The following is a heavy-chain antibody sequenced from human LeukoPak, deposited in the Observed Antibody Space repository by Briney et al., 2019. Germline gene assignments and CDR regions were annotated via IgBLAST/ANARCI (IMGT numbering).Heavy chain of an antibody. J-gene: IGHJ6*02. D-gene: IGHD6-19*01. CDR2: ISSSSSTI. V-gene: IGHV3-48*01. CDR3: ARENVAGTDYYYGMDV. Sequence: GGSLRLSCAASGFTFSSYSMNWVRQAPGKRLEWVSYISSSSSTIYYADSVKGRFTISRDNAKNSLYLQMNSLRAEDTAVYYCARENVAGTDYYYGMDVWGQGTTVTVSS. CDR1: GFTFSSYS.